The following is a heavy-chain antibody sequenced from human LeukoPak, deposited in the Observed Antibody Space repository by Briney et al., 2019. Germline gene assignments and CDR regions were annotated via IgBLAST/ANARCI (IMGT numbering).Heavy chain of an antibody. Sequence: GGSLRLSCAASGFTFSDSWRSWVRQAQGKGLDGVANMNQDGSEKDYVDSVKGRFTISRDNARNSLYLQMGSLRAEDTAVYYCATYTHWVAGDVWGQGTTVTVSS. CDR1: GFTFSDSW. CDR3: ATYTHWVAGDV. V-gene: IGHV3-7*01. CDR2: MNQDGSEK. J-gene: IGHJ6*02. D-gene: IGHD3-16*01.